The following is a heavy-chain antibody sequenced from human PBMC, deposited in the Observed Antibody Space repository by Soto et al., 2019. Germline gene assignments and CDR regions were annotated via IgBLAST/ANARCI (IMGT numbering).Heavy chain of an antibody. CDR3: ARDTMRASAAASLDY. CDR1: GFTFDDNA. V-gene: IGHV3-9*01. Sequence: GGSLRLSCAVSGFTFDDNAMHWVRQAPEKGLEWVSGINWKSDIGYADSVKGRFTISRDNAENSVYLQISSLRADDTAVYYCARDTMRASAAASLDYWGQGTLVTVSS. CDR2: INWKSDI. J-gene: IGHJ4*02. D-gene: IGHD6-13*01.